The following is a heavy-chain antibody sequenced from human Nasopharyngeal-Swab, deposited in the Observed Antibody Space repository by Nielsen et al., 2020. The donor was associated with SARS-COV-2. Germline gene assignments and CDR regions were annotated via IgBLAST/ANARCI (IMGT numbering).Heavy chain of an antibody. D-gene: IGHD3-9*01. Sequence: WIRPPPGKGLEWIGSIYYSGSTYYKPSLKSRVTISVDTSKNQFSLKLSSVTAADTAVYYCARHPLSYYDILTGYSTFDYWGQGTLVTVSS. CDR2: IYYSGST. V-gene: IGHV4-39*01. CDR3: ARHPLSYYDILTGYSTFDY. J-gene: IGHJ4*02.